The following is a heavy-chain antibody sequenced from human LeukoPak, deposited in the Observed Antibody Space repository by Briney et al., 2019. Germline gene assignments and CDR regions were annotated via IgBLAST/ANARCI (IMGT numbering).Heavy chain of an antibody. CDR1: RFTFSSYA. D-gene: IGHD6-13*01. J-gene: IGHJ2*01. V-gene: IGHV3-23*01. CDR2: ISGRGDST. Sequence: GGSLRLSCAASRFTFSSYAMSWVRQAPGKGLEWVSTISGRGDSTYYADSVKGRFTNSRDNSRNTLYLQMNTLRAEDTAVYYCAKAIAAPVWYFDLWGRGTLATVSS. CDR3: AKAIAAPVWYFDL.